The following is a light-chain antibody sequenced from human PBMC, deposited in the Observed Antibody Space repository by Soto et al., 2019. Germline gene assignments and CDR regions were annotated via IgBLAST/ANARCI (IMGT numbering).Light chain of an antibody. CDR2: AAS. V-gene: IGKV3-11*01. CDR3: QQHNNWPLT. J-gene: IGKJ4*01. CDR1: QSVSGH. Sequence: EIVLIQSPATLSLSPGERATLSCRGTQSVSGHLAWYQQKPGQAPRLLIYAASNRATGIPARFSGSGSGTAFNLTISSLEPEDFAVYYCQQHNNWPLTFGGGTKVEV.